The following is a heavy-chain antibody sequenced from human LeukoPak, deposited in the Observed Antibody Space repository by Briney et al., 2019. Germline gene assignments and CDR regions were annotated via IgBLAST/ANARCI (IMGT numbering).Heavy chain of an antibody. CDR1: GFTFSSYG. CDR3: ARAGYCSSTSCYRFNWFDP. D-gene: IGHD2-2*03. CDR2: ISYDGSNK. Sequence: PGGSLRLSCAASGFTFSSYGMHWVRQAPGKGLEWVAVISYDGSNKYYADSVKGRFTISRDNAKNTLYLQMNSLRAEDTAVYYCARAGYCSSTSCYRFNWFDPWGQGTLVTVSS. V-gene: IGHV3-30*03. J-gene: IGHJ5*02.